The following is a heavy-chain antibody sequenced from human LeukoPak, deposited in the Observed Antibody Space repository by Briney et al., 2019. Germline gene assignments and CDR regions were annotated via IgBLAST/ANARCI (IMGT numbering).Heavy chain of an antibody. D-gene: IGHD3-10*01. J-gene: IGHJ5*02. CDR1: GFTFSSYS. Sequence: GGSLRLSCAASGFTFSSYSMNWVRQAPGKGLEWVAFIRYDGSNKYYADSVKGRFTISRDNSKNTLYLQMNSLRAEDTAVYYCAKGDDYYGSGANWFDPWGQGTLVTVSS. CDR3: AKGDDYYGSGANWFDP. V-gene: IGHV3-30*02. CDR2: IRYDGSNK.